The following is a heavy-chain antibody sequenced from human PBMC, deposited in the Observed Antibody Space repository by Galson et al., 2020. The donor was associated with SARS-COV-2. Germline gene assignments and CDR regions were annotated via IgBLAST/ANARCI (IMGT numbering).Heavy chain of an antibody. D-gene: IGHD6-19*01. CDR1: GDSISGSTYY. V-gene: IGHV4-39*01. CDR3: ARHGVFSSDYKLHVSFDP. CDR2: IYHAGST. J-gene: IGHJ5*02. Sequence: SETLSLTCTVSGDSISGSTYYWGWIRQPPGKGLEWIGSIYHAGSTFYSPSLRSRATMSVDSSENQFSLRLSSVTATDTAVYYCARHGVFSSDYKLHVSFDPWGQGILVIVSS.